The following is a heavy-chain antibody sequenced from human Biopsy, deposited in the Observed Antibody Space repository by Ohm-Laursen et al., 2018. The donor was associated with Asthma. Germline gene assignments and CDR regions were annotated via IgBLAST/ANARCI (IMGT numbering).Heavy chain of an antibody. D-gene: IGHD1-26*01. CDR3: AKDVFPGWELRRGPDY. CDR2: ITFDGSNK. Sequence: SLSLSCAAPGFTFSNYGMHWVRQAPGKGLDWGAVITFDGSNKNYTDSVKGRFTISRDNSRNTLHLQMNSLRAEDTAVYYCAKDVFPGWELRRGPDYWGQGTLVTVSS. V-gene: IGHV3-30*18. CDR1: GFTFSNYG. J-gene: IGHJ4*02.